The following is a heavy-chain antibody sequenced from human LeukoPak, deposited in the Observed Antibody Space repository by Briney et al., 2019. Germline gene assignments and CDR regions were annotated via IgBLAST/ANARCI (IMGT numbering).Heavy chain of an antibody. J-gene: IGHJ3*01. CDR3: ARFRSRWYAAFDL. V-gene: IGHV3-48*03. CDR1: GLAVSSFE. Sequence: PGGSLRLSRAAPGLAVSSFEMNWVRPAPGRGLEWLSYINIANIIKYPHSVKGRFTMSRDSAKNSLDLQMDSLRGADTAVYYCARFRSRWYAAFDLWGQGTMVTVSS. D-gene: IGHD6-13*01. CDR2: INIANII.